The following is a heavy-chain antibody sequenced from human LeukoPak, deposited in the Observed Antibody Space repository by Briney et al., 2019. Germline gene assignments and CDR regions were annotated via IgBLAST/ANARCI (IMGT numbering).Heavy chain of an antibody. D-gene: IGHD6-19*01. V-gene: IGHV4-61*02. CDR3: ARIYSSGWWEGYYFDY. J-gene: IGHJ4*02. CDR2: IYTSGST. CDR1: GGSISSRSYY. Sequence: SETLSLTCTVSGGSISSRSYYWGWIRQPAGKGLEWIGRIYTSGSTNYNPSLKSRVTTSVDKSKNQFSLKLSSVTAADTAVYYCARIYSSGWWEGYYFDYWGQGTLVTVSS.